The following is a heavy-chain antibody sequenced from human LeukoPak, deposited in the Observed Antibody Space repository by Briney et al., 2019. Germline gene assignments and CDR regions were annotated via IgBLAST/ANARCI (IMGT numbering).Heavy chain of an antibody. Sequence: GRSLRLSCAASGFTVSRNYMSWVRQAPGKGLEWVSVIYSGGRTYYADSVKGRFTISRDNSKNTLYLQMNRLRPEDTAVYYCARDASRSFDYWGQGTLVTVSS. CDR3: ARDASRSFDY. CDR2: IYSGGRT. J-gene: IGHJ4*02. V-gene: IGHV3-66*01. CDR1: GFTVSRNY.